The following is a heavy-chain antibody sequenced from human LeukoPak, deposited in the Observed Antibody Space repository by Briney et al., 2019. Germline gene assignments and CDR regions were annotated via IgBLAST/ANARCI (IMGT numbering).Heavy chain of an antibody. V-gene: IGHV1-69*02. Sequence: SVKVSCNASGGTFSSYTISWLRQAPGQGLEWRGRIIPILGIANYAQKFQGRVTITADKSTSTAYMELSSLRSEDTAVYYCARGVSSYYDSSGYRPLDYWGQGTLVTVSS. J-gene: IGHJ4*02. CDR2: IIPILGIA. CDR3: ARGVSSYYDSSGYRPLDY. CDR1: GGTFSSYT. D-gene: IGHD3-22*01.